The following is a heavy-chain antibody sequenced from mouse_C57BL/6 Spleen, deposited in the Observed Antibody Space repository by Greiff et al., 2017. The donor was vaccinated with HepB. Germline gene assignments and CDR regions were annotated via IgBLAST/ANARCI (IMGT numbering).Heavy chain of an antibody. J-gene: IGHJ3*01. CDR1: GYTFTDYE. CDR2: IDPETGGT. D-gene: IGHD2-2*01. Sequence: VQLQQSGAELVRPGASVTLSCKASGYTFTDYEMHWVKQTPVHGLEWIGAIDPETGGTAYNQKFKGKAILTADKSSSTAYMELRSLTSEDSAVYYCTRGGYGYDGFAYWGQGTLVTVSA. V-gene: IGHV1-15*01. CDR3: TRGGYGYDGFAY.